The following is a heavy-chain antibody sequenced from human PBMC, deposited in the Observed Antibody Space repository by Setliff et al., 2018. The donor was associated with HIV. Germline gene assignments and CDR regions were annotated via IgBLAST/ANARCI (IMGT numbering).Heavy chain of an antibody. CDR2: ISGYNGNT. J-gene: IGHJ3*01. Sequence: ASVKVSCKASGYTFSSYGISWVRQAPGQGLEWMGWISGYNGNTKYVQKLQGRVTMTTDTSTRTVYMELRSLRYDDTAEYFCARVPYRSAWFSGGHDAFDVWGQGTMVTVSS. V-gene: IGHV1-18*01. D-gene: IGHD6-19*01. CDR3: ARVPYRSAWFSGGHDAFDV. CDR1: GYTFSSYG.